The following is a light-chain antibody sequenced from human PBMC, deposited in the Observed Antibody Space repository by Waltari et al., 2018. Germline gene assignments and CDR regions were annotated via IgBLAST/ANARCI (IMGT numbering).Light chain of an antibody. CDR2: EDN. J-gene: IGLJ2*01. CDR1: SGRLASHY. CDR3: QSYDSSNHGV. V-gene: IGLV6-57*01. Sequence: NFMLPQPHSVSASPGKTVTIFCIRSSGRLASHYVQWPQQRPGSSPTTVIYEDNQRPSGVPDRFSGSIDSSSNSASLTISGLKTEDEADYYCQSYDSSNHGVFGGGTKLTVL.